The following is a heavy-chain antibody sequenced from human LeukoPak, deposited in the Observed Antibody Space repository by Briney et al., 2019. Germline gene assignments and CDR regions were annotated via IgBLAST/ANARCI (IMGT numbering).Heavy chain of an antibody. Sequence: ASVKVSCKASVYTFTGYYMRWGRQAPGQGLEWMGWINPNSGGTNYAQKFQGRVTMTRDTYISTAYMELSRLRSDDTAVYYCAGSITLFGVVIIGYDYWGQGTLVTVSS. V-gene: IGHV1-2*02. CDR3: AGSITLFGVVIIGYDY. CDR1: VYTFTGYY. CDR2: INPNSGGT. J-gene: IGHJ4*02. D-gene: IGHD3-3*01.